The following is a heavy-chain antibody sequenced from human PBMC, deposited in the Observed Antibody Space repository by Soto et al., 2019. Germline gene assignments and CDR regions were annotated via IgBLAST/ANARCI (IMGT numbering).Heavy chain of an antibody. J-gene: IGHJ4*02. V-gene: IGHV1-18*01. CDR1: GYTFTSYA. CDR2: ISAYNGNT. Sequence: ASVKVSCKASGYTFTSYAMHWVRQAPGQRLEWMGWISAYNGNTKYAQKIQGRVTMTTDTSTSTAYMELRSLRSDDTAVYYCERDSPPVDYWGQGTLVTVSS. CDR3: ERDSPPVDY.